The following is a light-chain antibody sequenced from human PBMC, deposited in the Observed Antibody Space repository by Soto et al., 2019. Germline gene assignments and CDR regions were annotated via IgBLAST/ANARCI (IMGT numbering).Light chain of an antibody. CDR3: QQYNIWPLWT. J-gene: IGKJ1*01. V-gene: IGKV3-15*01. Sequence: EIVCTQSPGTLSLSPGERATLSCRARESVSSSYLGWYQQKPGQAPRLLIYAASTRATDVPARFSGGGSETEFTLTISSLQSEDFAVYFCQQYNIWPLWTFGQGTKVDI. CDR1: ESVSSS. CDR2: AAS.